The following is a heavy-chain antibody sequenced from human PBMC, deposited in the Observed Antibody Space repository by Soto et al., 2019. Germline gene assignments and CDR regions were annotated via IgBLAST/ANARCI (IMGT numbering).Heavy chain of an antibody. V-gene: IGHV4-39*01. Sequence: SETLSLTCTVSGGSISSSSYYWGWIRQPPGKGLEWIGSIYYSGSTYYNPSLKSRVTISVDTSKNQFSLKLSSVTAADTAVYYCATRIFDWFYPCGQGNLVTVSS. CDR3: ATRIFDWFYP. CDR1: GGSISSSSYY. D-gene: IGHD2-15*01. CDR2: IYYSGST. J-gene: IGHJ5*02.